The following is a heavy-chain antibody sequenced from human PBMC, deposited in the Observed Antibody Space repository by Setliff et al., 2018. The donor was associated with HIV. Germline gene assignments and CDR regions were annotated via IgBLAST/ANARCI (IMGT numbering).Heavy chain of an antibody. CDR2: ISAYNGNT. D-gene: IGHD6-19*01. Sequence: QGLEWMGWISAYNGNTNYAQKLQGRVTMTTDTSTSTAYMELRSLRSDDTAVYYCAREVRVAVAGLGYWGQGTLVTVSS. V-gene: IGHV1-18*01. J-gene: IGHJ4*02. CDR3: AREVRVAVAGLGY.